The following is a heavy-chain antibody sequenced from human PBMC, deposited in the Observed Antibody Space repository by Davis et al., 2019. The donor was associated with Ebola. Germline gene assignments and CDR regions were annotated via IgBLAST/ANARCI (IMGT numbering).Heavy chain of an antibody. CDR3: ARGGQLVIWYYYYGMDV. Sequence: ASVKVSCKASGYTFTSYAMHWVRQAPGQRLEWMGWINAGNGNTKYSQKFQGRVTITRDTSASTAYMELSNLRSEDTAVYYCARGGQLVIWYYYYGMDVWGQGTTVTVSS. J-gene: IGHJ6*02. CDR2: INAGNGNT. CDR1: GYTFTSYA. D-gene: IGHD6-6*01. V-gene: IGHV1-3*01.